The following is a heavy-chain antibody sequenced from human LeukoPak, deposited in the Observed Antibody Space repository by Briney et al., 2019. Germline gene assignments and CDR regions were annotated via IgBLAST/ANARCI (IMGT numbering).Heavy chain of an antibody. V-gene: IGHV1-69*13. CDR3: ASRSSGWSHSVAFDY. CDR1: GGTFSSYA. D-gene: IGHD6-19*01. CDR2: IIPIFGTA. Sequence: SVKVSCKASGGTFSSYAISWVRQAPGQGLEWMGGIIPIFGTANYAQKFQGRVTITADESTSTAYMELSSLRSEDTAVYYCASRSSGWSHSVAFDYWGQGTLVTVSS. J-gene: IGHJ4*02.